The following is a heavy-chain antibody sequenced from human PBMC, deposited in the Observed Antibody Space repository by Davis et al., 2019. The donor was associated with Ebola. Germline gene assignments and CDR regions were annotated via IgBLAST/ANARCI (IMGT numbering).Heavy chain of an antibody. Sequence: PGGSLRLSCTVSGYSINSDYYWGWIRQPPGKGLEWIGSSYHSGSTYYNPSLKSRITMSVDTSKNQFSLKLKSITAADTAVYYCARGGSPAMFKGVDEWGQGTLVTVAS. CDR2: SYHSGST. CDR3: ARGGSPAMFKGVDE. J-gene: IGHJ4*02. D-gene: IGHD2-2*01. V-gene: IGHV4-38-2*02. CDR1: GYSINSDYY.